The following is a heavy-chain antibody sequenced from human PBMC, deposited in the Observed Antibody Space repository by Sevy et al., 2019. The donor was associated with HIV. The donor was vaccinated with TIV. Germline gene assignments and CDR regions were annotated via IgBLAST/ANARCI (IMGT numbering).Heavy chain of an antibody. CDR2: IYYSGST. V-gene: IGHV4-59*01. J-gene: IGHJ6*03. CDR3: AGNYYYYYMDV. CDR1: GGSISSYY. Sequence: SETPSLTCTVSGGSISSYYWSWIRQPPGKGLEWIGYIYYSGSTNYNPSLKSRVTISVDTSKNQFSLKLSSVTAADTAVYYCAGNYYYYYMDVWGKGTTVTVSS.